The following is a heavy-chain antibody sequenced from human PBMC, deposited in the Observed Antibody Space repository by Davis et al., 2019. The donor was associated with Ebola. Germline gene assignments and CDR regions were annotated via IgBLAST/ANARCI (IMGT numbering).Heavy chain of an antibody. CDR2: IHGSGGNT. J-gene: IGHJ5*01. V-gene: IGHV3-23*01. Sequence: GESLKISCVTSGFTFANYAMAWVRQAPGKGLEWVSGIHGSGGNTYYADSVKGRFTVSRDNSRNTLYLQMNSLGAEDTALYYCAKKGIVISPGNWFDSWGQGTLVTVSS. D-gene: IGHD2/OR15-2a*01. CDR3: AKKGIVISPGNWFDS. CDR1: GFTFANYA.